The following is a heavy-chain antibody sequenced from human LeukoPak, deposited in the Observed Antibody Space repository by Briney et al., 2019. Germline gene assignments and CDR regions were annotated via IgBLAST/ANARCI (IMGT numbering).Heavy chain of an antibody. CDR1: GGSISSYY. Sequence: PSETLSLTCTVSGGSISSYYWSWIRQPPGKGLEWIGYIYTSGSTNYNPSLKSRVTISVDTSKNQFSLKLSSVTAADTAVYYCARHSGGVYNWFDPWGQGTLVTVSS. CDR3: ARHSGGVYNWFDP. D-gene: IGHD3-16*01. J-gene: IGHJ5*02. V-gene: IGHV4-4*09. CDR2: IYTSGST.